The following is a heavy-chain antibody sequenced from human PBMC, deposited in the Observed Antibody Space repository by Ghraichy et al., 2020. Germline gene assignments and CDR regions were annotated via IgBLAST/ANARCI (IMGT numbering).Heavy chain of an antibody. J-gene: IGHJ4*02. CDR3: ARARGYCSSTSCSPVDY. CDR2: INPNSGGT. D-gene: IGHD2-2*01. V-gene: IGHV1-2*02. Sequence: VKVSCKASGYTFTGYYMHWVRQAPGQGLEWMGWINPNSGGTNYAQKFQGRVTMTRDTSISTAYMELSRLRSDDTAVYYCARARGYCSSTSCSPVDYWGQGTLVTVSS. CDR1: GYTFTGYY.